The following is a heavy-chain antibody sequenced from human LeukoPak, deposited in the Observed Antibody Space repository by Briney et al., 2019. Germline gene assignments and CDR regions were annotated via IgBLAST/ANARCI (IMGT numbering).Heavy chain of an antibody. D-gene: IGHD6-13*01. CDR3: AKDPLRYSSSWYPSGIYYLDY. V-gene: IGHV3-23*01. CDR2: ISVRGGST. J-gene: IGHJ4*02. CDR1: GFTFSSYA. Sequence: PGGSLRLSCAASGFTFSSYAMSWVRQAPGKGLEWVSAISVRGGSTYYADSVKGRFTISRDNTKNAPYLHMNSLRAEDTAVYHCAKDPLRYSSSWYPSGIYYLDYWGQRTLVTVSS.